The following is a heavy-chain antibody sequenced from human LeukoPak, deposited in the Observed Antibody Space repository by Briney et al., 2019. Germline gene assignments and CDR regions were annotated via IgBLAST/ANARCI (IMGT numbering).Heavy chain of an antibody. Sequence: ASVKVSCKASGGTFSSYDINWVRQATGQGLEWMGWMNPNSGNTGYAQKFQGRVTITRNTSISTAYMELSSLRSEDTAVYYCARGYSPVPAAILSWYYYYYMDVWGKGTTVTVSS. V-gene: IGHV1-8*03. D-gene: IGHD2-2*02. CDR3: ARGYSPVPAAILSWYYYYYMDV. J-gene: IGHJ6*03. CDR2: MNPNSGNT. CDR1: GGTFSSYD.